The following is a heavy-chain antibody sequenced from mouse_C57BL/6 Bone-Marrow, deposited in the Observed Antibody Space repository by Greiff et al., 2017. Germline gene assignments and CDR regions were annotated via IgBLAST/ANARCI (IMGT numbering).Heavy chain of an antibody. D-gene: IGHD2-1*01. V-gene: IGHV1-74*01. CDR2: IHPSDSDT. J-gene: IGHJ2*01. CDR1: GYTFTSYW. Sequence: QVQLQQPGAELVKPGASVKVSCKASGYTFTSYWMHWVKQRPGQGLEWIGRIHPSDSDTNSNQQFKGKATLTVDTSSSTAYMQLSSLTSEDSAVXYCARYGNYYFDYWGQGTTLTVAS. CDR3: ARYGNYYFDY.